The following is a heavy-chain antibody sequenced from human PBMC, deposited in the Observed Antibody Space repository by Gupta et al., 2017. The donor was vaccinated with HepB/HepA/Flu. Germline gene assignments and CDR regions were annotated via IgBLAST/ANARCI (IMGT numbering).Heavy chain of an antibody. CDR2: ISWNSGSI. D-gene: IGHD4-23*01. Sequence: EVQLVESGGGLVKPGRSLRLSCIASGFPFDTFAIHWVRQAPGKGLEWVSLISWNSGSIDYADSVRGRFTISRDNSKNSVFLEMNNLRSEDTVFYYCAREDYGGRYFRQWYYDLWGRGTLVTVSS. V-gene: IGHV3-9*01. CDR1: GFPFDTFA. J-gene: IGHJ2*01. CDR3: AREDYGGRYFRQWYYDL.